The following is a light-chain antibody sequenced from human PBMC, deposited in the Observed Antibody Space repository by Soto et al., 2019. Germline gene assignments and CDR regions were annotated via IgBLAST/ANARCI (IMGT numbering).Light chain of an antibody. Sequence: DIHMTQSPSSLSASVGDRVSITCRASQNIKKFLNWYQQRPGKAPSALIHATSTLQNGVSSRFSGSGSDTDFTLTITDLQPEDFATYLCQQSYTSPLTFGGGTKVDSK. CDR1: QNIKKF. J-gene: IGKJ4*01. V-gene: IGKV1-39*01. CDR3: QQSYTSPLT. CDR2: ATS.